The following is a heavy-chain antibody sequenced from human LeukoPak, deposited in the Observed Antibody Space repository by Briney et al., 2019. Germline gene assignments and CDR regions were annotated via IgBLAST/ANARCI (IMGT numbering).Heavy chain of an antibody. V-gene: IGHV7-4-1*02. CDR3: ARRSTGGYVWTYYYDSSGSFDI. D-gene: IGHD3-22*01. Sequence: GASVKVSCKASGYTFTSYAMNWVRQAPGQGLEWMGWINTNTGNPTYAQGFTGRFVFSLDTSVSTAYLQISSLKAEDTAVYYCARRSTGGYVWTYYYDSSGSFDIWGQGTMVTVSS. J-gene: IGHJ3*02. CDR1: GYTFTSYA. CDR2: INTNTGNP.